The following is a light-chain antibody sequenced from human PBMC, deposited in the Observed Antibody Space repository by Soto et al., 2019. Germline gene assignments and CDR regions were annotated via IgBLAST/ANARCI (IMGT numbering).Light chain of an antibody. V-gene: IGLV2-14*01. J-gene: IGLJ2*01. CDR2: DVS. CDR1: RRDVGGYNY. Sequence: QSALTQPASVSGSPGQSITISCTGTRRDVGGYNYVSWYQQHPGKAPKLMIYDVSNRPSGVSNRFSGSKSGNTASLTISGLHAEDEADYYCSSYTSSSTLVVFGGGTKVTVL. CDR3: SSYTSSSTLVV.